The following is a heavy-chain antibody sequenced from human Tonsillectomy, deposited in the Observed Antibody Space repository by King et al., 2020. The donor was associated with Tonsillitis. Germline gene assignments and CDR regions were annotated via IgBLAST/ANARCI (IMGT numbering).Heavy chain of an antibody. CDR2: INHSGRT. J-gene: IGHJ1*01. V-gene: IGHV4-34*01. D-gene: IGHD2-15*01. CDR1: GGSLSGYY. CDR3: ARGVSYCLEH. Sequence: LQQWGAGLLKPSETLSLTCTVYGGSLSGYYWGWIRQPPGKGLEWIGEINHSGRTNYNPSLKSRVTISADTSKNQFSLKLSSVTAADTAVYYCARGVSYCLEHWGQGTPVTVSS.